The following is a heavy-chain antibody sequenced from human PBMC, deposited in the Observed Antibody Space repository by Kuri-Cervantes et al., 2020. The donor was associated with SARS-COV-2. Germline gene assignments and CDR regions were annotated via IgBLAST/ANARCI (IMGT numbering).Heavy chain of an antibody. J-gene: IGHJ3*02. CDR2: INSNGGST. CDR1: GFTFSSYG. V-gene: IGHV3-64*02. Sequence: GESLKISCAASGFTFSSYGMHWVRQAPGKGLEFLSAINSNGGSTFYADSVKGRFTISRDNSRNILYPQMGSLRVEDMAVYYCARDQDTAMVSDAFDIWGQGTMVTVSS. D-gene: IGHD5-18*01. CDR3: ARDQDTAMVSDAFDI.